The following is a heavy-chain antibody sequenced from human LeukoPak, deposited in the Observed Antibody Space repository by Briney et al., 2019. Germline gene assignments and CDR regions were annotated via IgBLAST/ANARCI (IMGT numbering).Heavy chain of an antibody. V-gene: IGHV3-23*01. D-gene: IGHD3-3*01. Sequence: TGGSLRLSCAASGFTFKSYAMTWVRQAPGKGLEWVSAICGGGDKVFYADSVKGRFTISRDNSKQTLYLQMNSLGAADTAVYYCAKVSSGEHTFWSDFSQDKWFDPWGLGTLVTVAS. CDR3: AKVSSGEHTFWSDFSQDKWFDP. CDR1: GFTFKSYA. J-gene: IGHJ5*02. CDR2: ICGGGDKV.